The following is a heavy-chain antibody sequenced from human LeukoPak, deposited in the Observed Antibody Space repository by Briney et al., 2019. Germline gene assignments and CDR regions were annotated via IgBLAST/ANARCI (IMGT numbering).Heavy chain of an antibody. Sequence: ASVKVSCKASGYTFTSYDINWVRQATGQGLEWMGWMNPNSGNTGYAQKLQGRVTMTRNTSISTAYMELSSLRSEDTAVYYCAREYSSSNYYYYMDVWGKGTTVTVSS. CDR2: MNPNSGNT. V-gene: IGHV1-8*01. CDR1: GYTFTSYD. CDR3: AREYSSSNYYYYMDV. D-gene: IGHD6-6*01. J-gene: IGHJ6*03.